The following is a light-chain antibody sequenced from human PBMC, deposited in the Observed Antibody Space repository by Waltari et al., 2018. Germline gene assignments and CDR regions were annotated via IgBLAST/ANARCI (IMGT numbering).Light chain of an antibody. Sequence: IQMTQLPPSVSASEGDRLSIPRRASQGIDPDLTWFQQKPGKAPKSLLYGASSLQSGVPSKFSGSGSGTDFTLTISSLQPGDSATYYCQQYNSWPPSFGQGTHLEIK. CDR2: GAS. V-gene: IGKV1-16*02. J-gene: IGKJ2*03. CDR3: QQYNSWPPS. CDR1: QGIDPD.